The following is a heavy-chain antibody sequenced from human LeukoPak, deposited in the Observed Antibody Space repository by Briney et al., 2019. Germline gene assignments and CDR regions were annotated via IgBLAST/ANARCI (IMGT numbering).Heavy chain of an antibody. J-gene: IGHJ5*02. D-gene: IGHD2-2*01. CDR2: IYSSGST. CDR3: ARDGAYCSSTSCYNWFDP. CDR1: GHSISSGSYD. Sequence: SETLSLTCTVAGHSISSGSYDGGWGRQPGGKGREWIVRIYSSGSTNYNPSLKTRVTISVDTSKNQFSLTLSSVTAADTAVYYCARDGAYCSSTSCYNWFDPWGQGTLVTVSS. V-gene: IGHV4-61*02.